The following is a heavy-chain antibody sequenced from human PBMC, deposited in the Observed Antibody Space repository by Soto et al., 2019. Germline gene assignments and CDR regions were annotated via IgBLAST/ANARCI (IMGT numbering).Heavy chain of an antibody. CDR1: GGSINNSSFY. Sequence: SEILSLTCTVSGGSINNSSFYWGWVRQPPGKRLEWIGSIYYSGSAYYNPSLKSRLTISVDTSKNQFSLNLSSVTAADTAVYFCARRPLVRGIIPYYFDSWGQGTLVTVSS. J-gene: IGHJ4*02. CDR3: ARRPLVRGIIPYYFDS. CDR2: IYYSGSA. V-gene: IGHV4-39*01. D-gene: IGHD3-10*01.